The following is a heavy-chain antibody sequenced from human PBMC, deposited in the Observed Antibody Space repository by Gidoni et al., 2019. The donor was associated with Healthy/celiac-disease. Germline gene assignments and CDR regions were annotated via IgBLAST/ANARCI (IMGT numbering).Heavy chain of an antibody. V-gene: IGHV3-23*01. Sequence: EVQLLESGGGLVQPGGSLRLSCAASGFTFSSYAMSWVRQAPGKGLEWVSAISGSGGSTYYADSVKGRFTISRDNSKNTLYLQMNSLRAEDTAVYYCAKDRPDTAMVQGAFDIWGQGTMVTVSS. J-gene: IGHJ3*02. CDR3: AKDRPDTAMVQGAFDI. CDR2: ISGSGGST. D-gene: IGHD5-18*01. CDR1: GFTFSSYA.